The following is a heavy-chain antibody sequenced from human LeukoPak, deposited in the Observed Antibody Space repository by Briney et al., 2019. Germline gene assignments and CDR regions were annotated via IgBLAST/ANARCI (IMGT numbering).Heavy chain of an antibody. D-gene: IGHD2-21*01. Sequence: GGSLRLCCAASGFTFSTYRMIWVRQAPGKGLEWLSYISGSSRSIYYADSVKGRFTISRDNDKNSLYLQMNSLRLEDTAFYYCIKDMGFDLFKDAFHIWGQGTLVTVSS. CDR1: GFTFSTYR. CDR3: IKDMGFDLFKDAFHI. J-gene: IGHJ3*02. CDR2: ISGSSRSI. V-gene: IGHV3-48*04.